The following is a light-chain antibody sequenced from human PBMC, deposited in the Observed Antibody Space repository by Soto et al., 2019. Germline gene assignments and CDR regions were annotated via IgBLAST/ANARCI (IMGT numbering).Light chain of an antibody. Sequence: EIVLTQSPGTLSLSPGEGATLSCRASQSISSNFLAWYQQKRGQAPRLLIHGASNRATGIPDRFSGSGSGTDFTLTITRLEPEDFAVYYCQQYNRWPLTFGGGTKVDIK. CDR3: QQYNRWPLT. J-gene: IGKJ4*01. CDR2: GAS. CDR1: QSISSNF. V-gene: IGKV3-20*01.